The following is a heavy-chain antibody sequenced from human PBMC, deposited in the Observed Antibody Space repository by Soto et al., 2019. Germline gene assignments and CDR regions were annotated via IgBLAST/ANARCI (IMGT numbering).Heavy chain of an antibody. CDR1: GGTFSSYA. Sequence: SVEVSCKASGGTFSSYAISLVRQAPGQGIEWMGGIIPIXXTXXXXXKXXGRVSLTTETSASTAYMELRSLRSDDTAVYYCARSAPFDIYAITPVEFWGQGTLVTVSS. CDR2: IIPIXXTX. D-gene: IGHD3-9*01. V-gene: IGHV1-69*05. CDR3: ARSAPFDIYAITPVEF. J-gene: IGHJ4*02.